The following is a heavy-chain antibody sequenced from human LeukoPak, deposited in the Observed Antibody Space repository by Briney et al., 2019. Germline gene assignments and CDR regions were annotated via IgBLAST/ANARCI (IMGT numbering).Heavy chain of an antibody. V-gene: IGHV1-69*04. CDR3: AREGHCSSTSCPS. J-gene: IGHJ5*02. CDR1: GCTFSSYN. Sequence: SVEVSCKASGCTFSSYNISWVRQAPGQGLEWMGRIIPNRGIANYAQKFQGRVTITADKSTSTAYMELSSRRSEDTAVYFCAREGHCSSTSCPSWGQGTLVTVSS. D-gene: IGHD2-2*01. CDR2: IIPNRGIA.